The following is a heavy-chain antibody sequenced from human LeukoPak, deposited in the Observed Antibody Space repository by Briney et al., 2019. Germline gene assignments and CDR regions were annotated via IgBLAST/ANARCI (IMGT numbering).Heavy chain of an antibody. Sequence: SETLSLTCAVYGGSFSGYYWSWIRQPPGKGLEWIGEINHSGSTNYNPSLKSRVTISVDTSKNQFSLKLSSVTAADTAVYYCARGLSVIPAAISRSDYYYYGMDVWGQETTVTVSS. CDR3: ARGLSVIPAAISRSDYYYYGMDV. CDR2: INHSGST. V-gene: IGHV4-34*01. CDR1: GGSFSGYY. D-gene: IGHD2-2*01. J-gene: IGHJ6*02.